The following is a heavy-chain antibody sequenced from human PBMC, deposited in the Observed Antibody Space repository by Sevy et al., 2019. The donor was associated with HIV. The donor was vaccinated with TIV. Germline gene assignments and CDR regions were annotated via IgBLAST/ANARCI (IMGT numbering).Heavy chain of an antibody. Sequence: GGSLRLSCEASGFTFSSYDMNWVRQVPGKGLEWVSYISSSGGAIYDADSVKGRFAISRDNAKNSLYLQMNSLRVEDTAIYYCVRAPGYGDLDYWGQGTLVTVSS. CDR3: VRAPGYGDLDY. V-gene: IGHV3-48*03. CDR1: GFTFSSYD. CDR2: ISSSGGAI. J-gene: IGHJ4*02. D-gene: IGHD4-17*01.